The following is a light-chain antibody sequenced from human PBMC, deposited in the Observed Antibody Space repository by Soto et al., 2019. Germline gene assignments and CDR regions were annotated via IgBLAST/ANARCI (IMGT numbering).Light chain of an antibody. V-gene: IGLV1-40*01. J-gene: IGLJ1*01. Sequence: VLTQPPSVSGAPGQRVTISCTGSSSNIGAGFDVHWYQQLPGTAPKLLIYGTSNRPSGVPDRFSGSKSGTSASLAITGLQAEDEADYYCQSYDGSLTGYVFGTGTKVTVL. CDR2: GTS. CDR1: SSNIGAGFD. CDR3: QSYDGSLTGYV.